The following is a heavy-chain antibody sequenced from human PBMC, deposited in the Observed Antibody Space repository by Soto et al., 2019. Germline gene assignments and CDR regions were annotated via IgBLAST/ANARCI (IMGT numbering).Heavy chain of an antibody. CDR2: INSDGSST. CDR3: ARARYYFGSGSYYNAP. J-gene: IGHJ5*02. CDR1: GFTFCSYW. V-gene: IGHV3-74*01. Sequence: PGGSLRLSCAASGFTFCSYWMHWVRQAPGKGLVWVSRINSDGSSTSYADSVKGRFTISRDNAKNTLFLQMNSLRADDTAVYYCARARYYFGSGSYYNAPWGQGTLVTVSS. D-gene: IGHD3-10*01.